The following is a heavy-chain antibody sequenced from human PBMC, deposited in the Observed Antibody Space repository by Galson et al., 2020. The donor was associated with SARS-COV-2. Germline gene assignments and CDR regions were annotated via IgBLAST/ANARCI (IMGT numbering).Heavy chain of an antibody. CDR3: ARDSGYIVGATSAFDI. D-gene: IGHD1-26*01. Sequence: SETLSLTCTVSGGSISSNGYYWTWIRQHPGKGLEWIGYIYYSGSAYYSPSLKSRVTISVDTSKNQFSLKLTSVTAADTAVYYCARDSGYIVGATSAFDIWGQGTMVTVSS. J-gene: IGHJ3*02. CDR1: GGSISSNGYY. V-gene: IGHV4-31*03. CDR2: IYYSGSA.